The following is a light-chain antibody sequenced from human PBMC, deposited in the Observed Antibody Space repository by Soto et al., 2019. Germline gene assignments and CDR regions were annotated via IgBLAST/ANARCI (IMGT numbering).Light chain of an antibody. CDR1: SSDLTSYNR. Sequence: VLTQPPSVSGSPGQSVTISCTGPSSDLTSYNRVSWYQQSPGATPNLILYEITNRPSGVPGRFSGSRSDNTASLTISGLQAEDEADYYCALYTDTDTYILGQGTKVTV. CDR3: ALYTDTDTYI. V-gene: IGLV2-18*01. CDR2: EIT. J-gene: IGLJ1*01.